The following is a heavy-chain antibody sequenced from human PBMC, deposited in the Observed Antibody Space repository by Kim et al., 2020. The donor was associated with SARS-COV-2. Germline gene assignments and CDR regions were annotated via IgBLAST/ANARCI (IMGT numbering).Heavy chain of an antibody. CDR1: GFTFNKYW. Sequence: GGSLRLSCAASGFTFNKYWMSWVRQAPGKGLEWVANVKQDESEKYYLDSVMGRFTISRDNAKNSVYLQMSSLRAEDTAVYFCARVKRAGTTDWFDPWGQGTLVTVS. CDR2: VKQDESEK. CDR3: ARVKRAGTTDWFDP. D-gene: IGHD1-7*01. J-gene: IGHJ5*02. V-gene: IGHV3-7*03.